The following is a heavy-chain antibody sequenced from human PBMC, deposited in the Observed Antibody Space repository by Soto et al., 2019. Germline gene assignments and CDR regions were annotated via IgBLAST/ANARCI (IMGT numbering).Heavy chain of an antibody. Sequence: ASVKVSCKASGDTFTSYYMHCVRQAPGQGLEWMGIINPSGGSTSYAQKFQGRVTMTRDTSTSTVYMELSSLRSEDTAVYYCARAAYCGGDCCSSWFDPWGQGTLVTVSS. V-gene: IGHV1-46*01. CDR1: GDTFTSYY. CDR3: ARAAYCGGDCCSSWFDP. J-gene: IGHJ5*02. CDR2: INPSGGST. D-gene: IGHD2-21*02.